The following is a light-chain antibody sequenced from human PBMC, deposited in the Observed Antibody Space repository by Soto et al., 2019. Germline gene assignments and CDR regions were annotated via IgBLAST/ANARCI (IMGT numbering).Light chain of an antibody. CDR2: AAY. CDR3: QQANSFPPT. Sequence: IQMTQSPSSVSASVGDRVTITCRASQAISTWLAWYQQKPGTAPKLLIYAAYNLQSGVPSRFSGRGSGTDFTLTISSLRPEDSATYYCQQANSFPPTFGPGTKVDVK. CDR1: QAISTW. J-gene: IGKJ3*01. V-gene: IGKV1D-12*01.